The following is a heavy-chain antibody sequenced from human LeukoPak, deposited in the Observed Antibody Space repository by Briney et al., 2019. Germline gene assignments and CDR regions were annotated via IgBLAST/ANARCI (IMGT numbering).Heavy chain of an antibody. CDR1: GFTFSSYW. V-gene: IGHV3-74*01. Sequence: AGGSLRLSCAASGFTFSSYWMHWVRQAPGKGLVWVSRSNSDGTATTYADSVKGRFTTSRDNAKNTLYLHMHSLGAEDTAVYYCARPHYYYDSSGLQYYMDVWGKGTTVIISS. J-gene: IGHJ6*03. CDR2: SNSDGTAT. D-gene: IGHD3-22*01. CDR3: ARPHYYYDSSGLQYYMDV.